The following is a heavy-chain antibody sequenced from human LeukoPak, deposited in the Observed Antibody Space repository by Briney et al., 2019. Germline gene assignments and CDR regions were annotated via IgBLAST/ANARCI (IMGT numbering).Heavy chain of an antibody. V-gene: IGHV3-49*04. J-gene: IGHJ4*02. D-gene: IGHD2-2*01. Sequence: GGSLRLSCTASGFTFGDYAMSWVRQAPGKGLEWVGFIRSKAYGGTTEYAASVKGRFTISRDDSKSIAYLQMNSLKTEDTAVYYCTSLGDIVVVPAATRVYWGQGTLVTVSS. CDR1: GFTFGDYA. CDR2: IRSKAYGGTT. CDR3: TSLGDIVVVPAATRVY.